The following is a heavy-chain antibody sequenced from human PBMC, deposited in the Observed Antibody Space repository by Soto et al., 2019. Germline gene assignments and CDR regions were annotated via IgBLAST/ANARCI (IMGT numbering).Heavy chain of an antibody. CDR1: GFTFSSYG. CDR3: XKFVFPDTYGDYGNGGDYYYYMDV. D-gene: IGHD4-17*01. J-gene: IGHJ6*03. CDR2: IXYDGSNK. V-gene: IGHV3-30*03. Sequence: QVQLVESGGGVVQPGRSLRLSCAASGFTFSSYGMHWVRQAPGKGLXXXXXIXYDGSNKYYADSVKGRFTISRDNSKNTLYLXMXXXXXXXXXXXXXXKFVFPDTYGDYGNGGDYYYYMDVWGKGTTVTVSS.